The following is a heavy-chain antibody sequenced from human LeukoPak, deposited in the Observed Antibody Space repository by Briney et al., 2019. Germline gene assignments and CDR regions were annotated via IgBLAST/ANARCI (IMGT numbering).Heavy chain of an antibody. CDR3: ARDASMINFDY. D-gene: IGHD3-16*01. CDR1: GYTFTVYS. CDR2: ITASTGKP. Sequence: ASVKVSCKASGYTFTVYSINWLRQAPGQGLEWMGWITASTGKPTYAQGFTGRFVFSLDTSVSTTYLHINSLKAEDTAVYYCARDASMINFDYWGQGSLVTVSS. J-gene: IGHJ4*02. V-gene: IGHV7-4-1*02.